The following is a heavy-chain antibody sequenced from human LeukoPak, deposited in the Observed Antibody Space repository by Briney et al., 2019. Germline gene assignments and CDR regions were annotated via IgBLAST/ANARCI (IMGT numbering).Heavy chain of an antibody. J-gene: IGHJ6*03. CDR3: ARDKGGGNSRYYYMDV. CDR2: IIPIFGTA. Sequence: ASVKVSCKASGGTFSSYAISWVRQAPGQGLEWMGGIIPIFGTANYAQKFQGRVTITTDESTSTAYMELSSLRSEDTAVYYCARDKGGGNSRYYYMDVWGKGTTVTVSS. CDR1: GGTFSSYA. D-gene: IGHD4-23*01. V-gene: IGHV1-69*05.